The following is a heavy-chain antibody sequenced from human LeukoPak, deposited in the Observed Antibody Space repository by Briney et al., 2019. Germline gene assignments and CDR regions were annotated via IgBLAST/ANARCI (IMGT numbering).Heavy chain of an antibody. D-gene: IGHD3-22*01. Sequence: PGGSLRLSCAASGFTFSNAWMSWVRQAPGKGLEWVGRIKSKTDGGTTDYAAPVKGRFTISRDDSKNTLYLQMNSLKTEDTAVYYCTTLDYYDSSAPHAFDIWGQGTMVTVSS. CDR1: GFTFSNAW. CDR2: IKSKTDGGTT. J-gene: IGHJ3*02. CDR3: TTLDYYDSSAPHAFDI. V-gene: IGHV3-15*01.